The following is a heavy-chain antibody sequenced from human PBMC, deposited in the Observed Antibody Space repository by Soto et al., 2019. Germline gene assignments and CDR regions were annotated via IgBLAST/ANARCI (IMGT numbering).Heavy chain of an antibody. D-gene: IGHD2-21*02. Sequence: QVQLQESGPGLVKPSETLSLTCTVSGGSISSYYWSWIRQPPGKGLEWIGYIYYSGSTNYNPPLKSRVTISVDTSNNQFSLKLSSVTAADTAVYYCARVGKSMVTVDWDWHFDLWGRGTLVTVSS. V-gene: IGHV4-59*01. CDR2: IYYSGST. CDR1: GGSISSYY. CDR3: ARVGKSMVTVDWDWHFDL. J-gene: IGHJ2*01.